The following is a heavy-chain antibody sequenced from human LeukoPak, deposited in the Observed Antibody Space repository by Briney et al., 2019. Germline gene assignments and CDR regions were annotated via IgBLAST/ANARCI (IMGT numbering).Heavy chain of an antibody. J-gene: IGHJ4*02. CDR1: GGSISSGGYS. CDR2: IYHSGST. CDR3: ARAGLNYYDSSGYPYYFDY. D-gene: IGHD3-22*01. Sequence: SETLSLTCAVSGGSISSGGYSWSWIRQPPGKGLEWIGYIYHSGSTYYNPSLKSRVTISVDRSKNQFSLKLSSVTAADTAVYYCARAGLNYYDSSGYPYYFDYWGQGTLVTVSS. V-gene: IGHV4-30-2*01.